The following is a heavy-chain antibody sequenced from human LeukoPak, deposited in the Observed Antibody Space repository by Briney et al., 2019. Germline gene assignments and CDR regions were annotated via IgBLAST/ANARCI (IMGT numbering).Heavy chain of an antibody. CDR2: ISWNSGSM. D-gene: IGHD3-10*01. CDR1: GFAFDDYA. CDR3: VKDAREVPYYYQSGPLDY. Sequence: GGSLRLSCVTSGFAFDDYAMHWVRQAPGKGLEWVSGISWNSGSMEYAGSVKGRFTISRDNAKKSLFLQMNNPRPEDTALYFCVKDAREVPYYYQSGPLDYWGQGTLVIVSS. J-gene: IGHJ4*02. V-gene: IGHV3-9*01.